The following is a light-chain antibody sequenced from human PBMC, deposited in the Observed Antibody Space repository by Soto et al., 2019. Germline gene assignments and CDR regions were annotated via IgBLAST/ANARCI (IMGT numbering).Light chain of an antibody. J-gene: IGLJ1*01. CDR3: SSYTSSISYV. CDR1: SSDVGGYNY. CDR2: DVS. V-gene: IGLV2-14*03. Sequence: QSALPQPASLSGSPGQSITISCTGTSSDVGGYNYVSWYQSRPGEAPKLIIYDVSNRPSGVSDRFSGSKSGNTASLTISGLQAEDEADYCCSSYTSSISYVFGTGTKVTVL.